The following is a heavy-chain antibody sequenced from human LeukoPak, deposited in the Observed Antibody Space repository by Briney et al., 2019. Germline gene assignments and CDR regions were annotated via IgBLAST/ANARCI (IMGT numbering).Heavy chain of an antibody. CDR2: INPNSGGT. J-gene: IGHJ4*02. CDR1: GYTFTGYY. CDR3: ARGITTMVRGVTYYFDY. D-gene: IGHD3-10*01. Sequence: ASVKVSCKASGYTFTGYYMHWVRQAPGQGLGWMGWINPNSGGTNYAQKFQGRVTMTRDTSISTAYMELSRLRSDDTAVYYCARGITTMVRGVTYYFDYWGQGTLVTVSS. V-gene: IGHV1-2*02.